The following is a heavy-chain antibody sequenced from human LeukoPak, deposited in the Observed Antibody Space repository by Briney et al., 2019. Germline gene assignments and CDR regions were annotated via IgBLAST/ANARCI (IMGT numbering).Heavy chain of an antibody. Sequence: PSETLSLTCAVSGYSINNGYYWGWIRQSPGKGLEWIGSIHHSGSTYYNPSLRSRVTMSVDTSKNQFSLKLNSLTAAGTAVYYCARRRVPTAVHRFAFDIWGRGTMVTVSS. CDR3: ARRRVPTAVHRFAFDI. V-gene: IGHV4-38-2*01. D-gene: IGHD2-2*01. J-gene: IGHJ3*02. CDR1: GYSINNGYY. CDR2: IHHSGST.